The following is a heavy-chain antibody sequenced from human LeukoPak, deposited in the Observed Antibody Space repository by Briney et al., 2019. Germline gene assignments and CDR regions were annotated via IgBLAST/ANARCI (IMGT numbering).Heavy chain of an antibody. Sequence: SETLSLTCAVYGGSFSSYYWSWIRQPPGKGLEWIGEINHSGSTNYNPSLKSRVTISVDTSKNQFSLKLSSGTAADTAVYYCARIYRVATTGTGAFDIWGQGTVVTVSS. J-gene: IGHJ3*02. CDR3: ARIYRVATTGTGAFDI. CDR1: GGSFSSYY. D-gene: IGHD5-12*01. CDR2: INHSGST. V-gene: IGHV4-34*01.